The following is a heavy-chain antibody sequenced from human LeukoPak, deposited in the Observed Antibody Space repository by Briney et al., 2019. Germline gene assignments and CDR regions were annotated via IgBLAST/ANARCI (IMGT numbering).Heavy chain of an antibody. CDR1: GGPFSGYY. D-gene: IGHD1-1*01. CDR2: INHSGST. Sequence: SETLSLTCAVYGGPFSGYYWSWIRQPPGKGLEWIGEINHSGSTNYNPSLKSRVTISVDTSKNQFSLKLTSVTAADTAVYYCASPPWPGTTFPTVTDDHWGQGTLVTVSS. V-gene: IGHV4-34*01. J-gene: IGHJ4*02. CDR3: ASPPWPGTTFPTVTDDH.